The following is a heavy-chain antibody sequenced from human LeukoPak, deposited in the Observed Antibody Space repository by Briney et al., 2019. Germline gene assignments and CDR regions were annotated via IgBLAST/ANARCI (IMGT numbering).Heavy chain of an antibody. Sequence: PGGSLRLSCAASGFTFSNFWMMWVRQAPGKGLEWVANMNRDGSEKNYADSVKGRFTISRDNARNSLYLQMNTLRAEETAVYYCARDRYYVSGTYYRFDYWGPGALVTVSS. CDR3: ARDRYYVSGTYYRFDY. V-gene: IGHV3-7*01. CDR1: GFTFSNFW. D-gene: IGHD3-10*01. J-gene: IGHJ4*02. CDR2: MNRDGSEK.